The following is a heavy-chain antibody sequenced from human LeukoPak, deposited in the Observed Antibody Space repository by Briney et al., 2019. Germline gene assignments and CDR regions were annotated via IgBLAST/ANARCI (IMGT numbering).Heavy chain of an antibody. D-gene: IGHD3-10*01. CDR3: AREAGSGRAMDY. V-gene: IGHV4-4*07. CDR1: AGSISSYY. J-gene: IGHJ4*02. Sequence: RTSETLSLSCTVSAGSISSYYWSWIRQPAGKGLEWIGRIYSSGSTNYNSSLKSRVTMSVDTSKNQFSLKLSSVTAADTAVYYCAREAGSGRAMDYWGQGTLVTVSS. CDR2: IYSSGST.